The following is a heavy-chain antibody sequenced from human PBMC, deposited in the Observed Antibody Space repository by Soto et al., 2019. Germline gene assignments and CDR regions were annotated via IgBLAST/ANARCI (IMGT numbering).Heavy chain of an antibody. CDR3: AGRRVDYNGWYFDL. CDR2: IYYSGSP. V-gene: IGHV4-59*01. Sequence: SETLSFTCTVSGGSISSYYWSWIRQPPGKGLEWIGYIYYSGSPNSSPSLASRVTISEDTSKNQFSLKLSSVTAAHTAIYYCAGRRVDYNGWYFDLGGRGTLVTVS. D-gene: IGHD4-4*01. CDR1: GGSISSYY. J-gene: IGHJ2*01.